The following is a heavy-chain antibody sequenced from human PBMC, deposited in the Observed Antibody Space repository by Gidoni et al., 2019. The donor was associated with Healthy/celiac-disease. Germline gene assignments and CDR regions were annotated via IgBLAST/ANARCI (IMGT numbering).Heavy chain of an antibody. CDR2: MNPNSGNT. CDR1: GYTLTSYD. Sequence: QVQLVQSGAEVKKPGASVKVSCTASGYTLTSYDINWVRQATGQGLEWMGWMNPNSGNTGYAQKFQGRVTMTRNTSISTAYMELSSLRSEDTAVYYCARGITIFGVVTPNWFDPWGQGTLVTVSS. J-gene: IGHJ5*02. V-gene: IGHV1-8*01. CDR3: ARGITIFGVVTPNWFDP. D-gene: IGHD3-3*01.